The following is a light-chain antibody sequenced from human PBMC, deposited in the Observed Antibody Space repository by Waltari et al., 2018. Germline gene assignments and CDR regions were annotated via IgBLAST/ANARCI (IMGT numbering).Light chain of an antibody. Sequence: QSVPTQPPSASGTPGQRVTISCSGSSSNIGRNVVNWYQQFPGTAPKLLIYGNDQRPSGVPDRFSGSKSATSASRAISGLQSEDEADYYCAAWDDSLNGVVFGGGTKLTVL. V-gene: IGLV1-44*01. CDR3: AAWDDSLNGVV. J-gene: IGLJ2*01. CDR2: GND. CDR1: SSNIGRNV.